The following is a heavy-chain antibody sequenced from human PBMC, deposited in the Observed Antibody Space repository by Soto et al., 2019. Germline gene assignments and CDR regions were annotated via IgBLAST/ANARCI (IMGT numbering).Heavy chain of an antibody. J-gene: IGHJ5*02. CDR3: ARRTIFGLNWFDP. CDR2: IYYSGST. Sequence: PSETLSLTCTVPGGSISSSSYYWGWIRQPPGKGLEWIGSIYYSGSTYYNPSLKSRVTISVDTSKNQFSLKLSSVTAADTAVYYCARRTIFGLNWFDPWGQGTLVTVSS. D-gene: IGHD3-3*01. V-gene: IGHV4-39*01. CDR1: GGSISSSSYY.